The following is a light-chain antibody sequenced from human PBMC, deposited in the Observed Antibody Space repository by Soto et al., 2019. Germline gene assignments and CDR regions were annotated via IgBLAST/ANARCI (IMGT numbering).Light chain of an antibody. J-gene: IGKJ4*01. V-gene: IGKV1-12*01. CDR2: DAS. CDR1: QGISSW. Sequence: DIQMTQSPSSVSASVGDRVTITCRASQGISSWLAWYQQKPEKAPKLVIYDASSLQSGVPSRFSGSGSGTDFTLTISSLQPEDIATYYCLQDNMYPLTFGGGTKVDIK. CDR3: LQDNMYPLT.